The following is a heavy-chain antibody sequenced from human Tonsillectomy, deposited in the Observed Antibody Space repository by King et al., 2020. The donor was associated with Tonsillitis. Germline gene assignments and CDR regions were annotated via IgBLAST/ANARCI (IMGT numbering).Heavy chain of an antibody. V-gene: IGHV1-18*01. J-gene: IGHJ4*02. D-gene: IGHD6-19*01. CDR2: ISAYDGNT. Sequence: QLVQSGAEVKKPGASVKVSCKASGYTFTSFGISWVRLAPVQGLEWMGWISAYDGNTNYAQKLQGRVTMTTDSSTSTAYMELRRLRSDDTAVYYCARDPGYSSGWYLDYWGQGTLVTVSS. CDR1: GYTFTSFG. CDR3: ARDPGYSSGWYLDY.